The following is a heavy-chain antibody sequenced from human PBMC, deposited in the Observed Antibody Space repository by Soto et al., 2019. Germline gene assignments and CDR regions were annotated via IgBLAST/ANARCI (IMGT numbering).Heavy chain of an antibody. CDR2: ISYDGSNK. V-gene: IGHV3-30*04. CDR1: GFTFSNYA. D-gene: IGHD3-9*01. J-gene: IGHJ4*02. Sequence: GGSLRLSCAASGFTFSNYAMHWVRQAPGKGLEWVAVISYDGSNKYYADSVKGRFTISRDNSKNTLYLQMNSLRAEDTAVYYCARVNYDILTGYYPDQRFDYWGQGTLVTVSS. CDR3: ARVNYDILTGYYPDQRFDY.